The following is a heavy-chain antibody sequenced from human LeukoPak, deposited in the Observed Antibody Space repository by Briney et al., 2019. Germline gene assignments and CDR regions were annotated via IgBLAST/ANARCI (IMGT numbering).Heavy chain of an antibody. V-gene: IGHV3-21*01. D-gene: IGHD6-19*01. CDR1: GFTFSSYS. CDR3: ARGIAVWALGYFDY. J-gene: IGHJ4*02. Sequence: GGSLRLSCAASGFTFSSYSMNWVRQAPGKGLEWVSSISSSSSYIYYADSVKGRFTISRDNAKNSLYLQMNSLRAEDTAVYYCARGIAVWALGYFDYWGQGTLVTVSS. CDR2: ISSSSSYI.